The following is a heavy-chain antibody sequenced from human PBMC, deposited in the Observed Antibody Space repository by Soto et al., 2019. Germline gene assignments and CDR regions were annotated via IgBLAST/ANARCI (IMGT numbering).Heavy chain of an antibody. J-gene: IGHJ5*02. V-gene: IGHV1-18*01. CDR2: ISAYNGNT. D-gene: IGHD4-17*01. Sequence: QVQLVQSGAEVKKPGASVKVSCKASGYTFTSYGISWVRQAPGQGLEWMGWISAYNGNTNYAQKLQGRVTMTTDTSTSTAYMELRSLRSDDTAVYYCARDDHWGGPMTTVTTSTSYNWFDPWGQGTLVTVSS. CDR1: GYTFTSYG. CDR3: ARDDHWGGPMTTVTTSTSYNWFDP.